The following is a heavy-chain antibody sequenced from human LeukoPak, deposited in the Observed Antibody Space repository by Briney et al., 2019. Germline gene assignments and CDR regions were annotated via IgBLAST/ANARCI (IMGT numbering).Heavy chain of an antibody. J-gene: IGHJ5*02. V-gene: IGHV4-34*01. Sequence: SETLSLTRAVYGGSFSGYYWSWIRQPPGKGLEWIGEINHSGSTNYNPSLKSRVTISVDTSKNQFSLKLSSVTAADTAVYYCARGRGCSGGSCYPPRGWFDPWGQGTLVTVSS. D-gene: IGHD2-15*01. CDR2: INHSGST. CDR1: GGSFSGYY. CDR3: ARGRGCSGGSCYPPRGWFDP.